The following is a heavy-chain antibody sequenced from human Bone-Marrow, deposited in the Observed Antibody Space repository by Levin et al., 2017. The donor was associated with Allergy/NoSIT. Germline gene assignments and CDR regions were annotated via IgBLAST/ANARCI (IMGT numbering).Heavy chain of an antibody. CDR3: ARVFLQGETDY. CDR1: GFTFSSYG. CDR2: IWYDGSNK. Sequence: GESLKISCAASGFTFSSYGMHWVRQAPGKGLEWVAVIWYDGSNKYYADSVKGRFTISRDNSKNTLYLQMNSLRAEDTAVYYCARVFLQGETDYWGQGTLVTVSS. V-gene: IGHV3-33*01. J-gene: IGHJ4*02. D-gene: IGHD3-10*02.